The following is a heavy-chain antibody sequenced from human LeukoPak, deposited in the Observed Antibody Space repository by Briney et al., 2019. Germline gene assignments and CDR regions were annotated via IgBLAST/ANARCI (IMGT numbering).Heavy chain of an antibody. D-gene: IGHD2-2*01. V-gene: IGHV1-69*04. CDR1: GGTFSSYA. CDR2: IIPILGIA. CDR3: ASPLAGYCSSTSCPFGNYYYYGMDV. Sequence: ASVKVSCKASGGTFSSYAISWVRQAPGQGLEWMGRIIPILGIANYAQKFQGRVTITADKSTSTAYMELSSLRSEDTAVYYCASPLAGYCSSTSCPFGNYYYYGMDVWGQGTTVNVSS. J-gene: IGHJ6*02.